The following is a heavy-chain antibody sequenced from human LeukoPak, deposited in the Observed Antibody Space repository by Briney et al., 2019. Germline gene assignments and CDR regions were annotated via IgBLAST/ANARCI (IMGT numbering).Heavy chain of an antibody. D-gene: IGHD5-18*01. CDR1: GFTVSSNY. CDR3: ARTVGYSYGFFDY. CDR2: IYSGGST. J-gene: IGHJ4*02. Sequence: GGSLRLSCAASGFTVSSNYMSWVRQAPGKGLEWVSVIYSGGSTYYADCVKGRFTISRDNSKNTLYLQMNSLRAEDTAVYYCARTVGYSYGFFDYWGQGTLVTVSS. V-gene: IGHV3-53*01.